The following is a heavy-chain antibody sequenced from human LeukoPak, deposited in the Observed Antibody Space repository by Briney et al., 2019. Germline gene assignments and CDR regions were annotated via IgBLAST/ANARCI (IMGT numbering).Heavy chain of an antibody. CDR3: ARRQDGQDY. Sequence: PSETLSLTCTVSGVSIAKTFYYWNWLRQPAGKGLEWIGRIYTTGGTDYNPSLKSRVTISLDTAKNQFSLKMTSVTAADTAVYYCARRQDGQDYWGQGTLVTVSS. J-gene: IGHJ4*02. CDR1: GVSIAKTFYY. V-gene: IGHV4-61*02. CDR2: IYTTGGT.